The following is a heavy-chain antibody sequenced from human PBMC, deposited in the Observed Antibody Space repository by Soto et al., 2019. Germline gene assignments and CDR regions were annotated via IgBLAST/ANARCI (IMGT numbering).Heavy chain of an antibody. CDR3: AKDLATAMVYYYYGMDV. J-gene: IGHJ6*02. CDR2: ISGSGGSP. Sequence: PGGSLRLSCAASGFTFSSYAMSWVRQAPGKGLAWVSAISGSGGSPYYADSVKGRFTISRDNSKNTLYLQMNSLRAEDTAVYYCAKDLATAMVYYYYGMDVWGQGTTVTVSS. V-gene: IGHV3-23*01. CDR1: GFTFSSYA. D-gene: IGHD5-18*01.